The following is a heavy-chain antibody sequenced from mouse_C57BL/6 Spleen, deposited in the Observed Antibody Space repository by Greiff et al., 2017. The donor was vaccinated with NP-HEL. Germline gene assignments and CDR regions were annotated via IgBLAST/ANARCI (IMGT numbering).Heavy chain of an antibody. J-gene: IGHJ4*01. V-gene: IGHV5-17*01. CDR2: ISSGSSTI. CDR3: AINSYYDHPNAMDY. CDR1: GFTFSDYG. D-gene: IGHD2-4*01. Sequence: EVKLMESGGGLVKPGGSLKLSCAASGFTFSDYGMHWVRQAPEKGLEWVAYISSGSSTIYYADTVKGRFTISRDNAKNTLFLQMTSLRSEDTAMYYCAINSYYDHPNAMDYWGQGTSVTVSS.